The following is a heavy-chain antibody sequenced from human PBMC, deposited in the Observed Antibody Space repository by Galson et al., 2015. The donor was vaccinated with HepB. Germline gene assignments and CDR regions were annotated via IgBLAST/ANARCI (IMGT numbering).Heavy chain of an antibody. Sequence: SLRLSCAASGFTFDDYAMHWVRQAPGKGLEWVSGISWNSGSIGYADSVKGRFTISRDNAKNSLYLQMNSLRAEDTALYYCAKDMRPSDSSSWYWGSKGYFDYWGQGTLVTVSS. J-gene: IGHJ4*02. D-gene: IGHD6-13*01. CDR1: GFTFDDYA. CDR2: ISWNSGSI. V-gene: IGHV3-9*01. CDR3: AKDMRPSDSSSWYWGSKGYFDY.